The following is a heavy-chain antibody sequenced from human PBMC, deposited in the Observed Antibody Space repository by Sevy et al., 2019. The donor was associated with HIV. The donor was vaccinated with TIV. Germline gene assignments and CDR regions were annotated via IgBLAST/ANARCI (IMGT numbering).Heavy chain of an antibody. CDR1: GFTFSSYS. J-gene: IGHJ4*02. CDR3: ARDWGHDLPLPYYFDY. Sequence: GGSLRLSCAASGFTFSSYSMNWVRQAPGKGLEWVSYISSSSSTIYYADSVKGRFTISRDNAKNSLYLQMNSLRDEDTAVYYCARDWGHDLPLPYYFDYWGQGTLVTVSS. D-gene: IGHD5-12*01. V-gene: IGHV3-48*02. CDR2: ISSSSSTI.